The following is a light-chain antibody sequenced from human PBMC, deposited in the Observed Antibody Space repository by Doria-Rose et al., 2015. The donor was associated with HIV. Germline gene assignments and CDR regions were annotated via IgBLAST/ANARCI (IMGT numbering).Light chain of an antibody. Sequence: TQSPESLGMSLGERATLNCRSNQSLLYTSKNYLAWYQQKPVQPPKVLIYWASTRQSGVPARFSGSVSVTDCTLTISSLEAEDVAVYDCQQYYDTHSFGPGITVDIK. J-gene: IGKJ3*01. CDR3: QQYYDTHS. V-gene: IGKV4-1*01. CDR1: QSLLYTSKNY. CDR2: WAS.